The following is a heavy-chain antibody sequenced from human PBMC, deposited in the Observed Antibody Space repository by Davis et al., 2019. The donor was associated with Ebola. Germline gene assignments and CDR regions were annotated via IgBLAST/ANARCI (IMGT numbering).Heavy chain of an antibody. CDR3: AGGKGAVAGRYYYYGMDV. J-gene: IGHJ6*04. Sequence: GESLKISCAASGFTFSDYYMSWIRQAPGKGLEWVSYISSSGSTIYYADSVKGRFTISRDNAKNSLYLQMNSLRAEDTAVYYCAGGKGAVAGRYYYYGMDVWDKGTTVTVSS. CDR2: ISSSGSTI. D-gene: IGHD6-19*01. V-gene: IGHV3-11*01. CDR1: GFTFSDYY.